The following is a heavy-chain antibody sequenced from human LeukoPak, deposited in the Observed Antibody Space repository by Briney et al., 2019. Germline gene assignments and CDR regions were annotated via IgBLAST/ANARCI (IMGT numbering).Heavy chain of an antibody. CDR2: IYYSGST. V-gene: IGHV4-59*01. CDR3: ARDYQQWLSSGHWFDP. Sequence: SETLSITCTVSGGSISSYYWSWIRQPPGKGLEWIGYIYYSGSTNYNPSLKSRVTISVDTSKNQFSLKLSSVTAADTAVYYCARDYQQWLSSGHWFDPWGQGTLVTVSS. D-gene: IGHD6-19*01. CDR1: GGSISSYY. J-gene: IGHJ5*02.